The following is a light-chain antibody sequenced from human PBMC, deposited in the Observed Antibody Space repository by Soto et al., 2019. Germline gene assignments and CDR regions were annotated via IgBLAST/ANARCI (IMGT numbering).Light chain of an antibody. CDR3: SSYTGTNNFGV. Sequence: QSVLTQPPSASGSPGQSVTISCTGSSSDVGGYNYVSWYQQHPGKAPQLVIYQVRNRPSGIPHRFSGSTSGTTASRTVSGLQAEDEADYYCSSYTGTNNFGVFGPGTKVTVL. V-gene: IGLV2-8*01. CDR1: SSDVGGYNY. J-gene: IGLJ1*01. CDR2: QVR.